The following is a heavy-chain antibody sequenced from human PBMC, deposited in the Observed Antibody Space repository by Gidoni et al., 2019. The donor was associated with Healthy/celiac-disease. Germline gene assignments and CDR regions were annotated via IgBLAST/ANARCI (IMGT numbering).Heavy chain of an antibody. J-gene: IGHJ3*02. CDR1: GFTFSDYY. V-gene: IGHV3-11*03. D-gene: IGHD4-17*01. CDR3: ARTRNYGDYVSGAFDI. CDR2: ISSSSSYT. Sequence: SCAASGFTFSDYYMSWIRPAPGKGLEWVSYISSSSSYTNYADSVKGRFTISRDNAKNSLYLQMNSLRAEDTAVYYCARTRNYGDYVSGAFDIWGQGTMVTVSS.